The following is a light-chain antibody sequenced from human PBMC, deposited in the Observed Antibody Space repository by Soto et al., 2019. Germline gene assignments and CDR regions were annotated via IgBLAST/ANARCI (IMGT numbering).Light chain of an antibody. J-gene: IGKJ4*01. Sequence: DIQMTQSPSSLSASVGDRVTITCRASQSINNYLSWYQQKSGKAPDRLIFGASTLASGVPSRFSCSGSGTNSTLTISALHPEDFATYFCQQSFSSPLTVGGETTV. CDR3: QQSFSSPLT. CDR1: QSINNY. CDR2: GAS. V-gene: IGKV1-39*01.